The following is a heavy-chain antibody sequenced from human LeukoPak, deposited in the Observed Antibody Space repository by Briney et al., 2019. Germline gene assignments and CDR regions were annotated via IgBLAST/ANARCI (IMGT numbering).Heavy chain of an antibody. V-gene: IGHV3-20*04. CDR2: INWDGGST. Sequence: GGSLRLSCAASGFTFDDYGMSWVRQAPGKGLEWVSDINWDGGSTGYADSVKGRFTISRDNAKNSLYLQMNSLRAEDTALYYCARGAARHPTDYWGQGTLVTVSS. D-gene: IGHD6-6*01. J-gene: IGHJ4*02. CDR1: GFTFDDYG. CDR3: ARGAARHPTDY.